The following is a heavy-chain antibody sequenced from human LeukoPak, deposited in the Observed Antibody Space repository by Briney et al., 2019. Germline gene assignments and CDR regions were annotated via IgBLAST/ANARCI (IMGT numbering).Heavy chain of an antibody. CDR2: INDSGGST. CDR3: AKPAISSRGWYYDY. Sequence: GGSLRLSCAASGFTFSSYSMSWVRQAPGKGLEWVSAINDSGGSTYYADSVKGRFTISRDNSKNTLYLQMNSLRAEDTAVYYCAKPAISSRGWYYDYWGQGTLVTVSS. D-gene: IGHD6-19*01. V-gene: IGHV3-23*01. J-gene: IGHJ4*02. CDR1: GFTFSSYS.